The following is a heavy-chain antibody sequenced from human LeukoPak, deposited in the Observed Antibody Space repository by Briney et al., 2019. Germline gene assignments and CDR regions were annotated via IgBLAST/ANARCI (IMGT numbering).Heavy chain of an antibody. CDR2: INHSGST. Sequence: SETLSLTCAVYGGSFSGYYWSWIRQPPGKGLEWIGEINHSGSTNYNLSLKSRVTILVDTSKNQFSLKLSSVTAADTAVYYCARGPQTYCSGGRGRYYCHGMDVWGQGTTVTVSS. V-gene: IGHV4-34*01. D-gene: IGHD2-15*01. J-gene: IGHJ6*02. CDR1: GGSFSGYY. CDR3: ARGPQTYCSGGRGRYYCHGMDV.